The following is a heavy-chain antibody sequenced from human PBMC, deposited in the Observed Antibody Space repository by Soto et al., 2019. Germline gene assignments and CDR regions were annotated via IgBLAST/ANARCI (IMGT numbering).Heavy chain of an antibody. CDR2: IWYDGSNK. D-gene: IGHD1-26*01. J-gene: IGHJ6*02. CDR3: ARGISIPSVGASAYYYYYGMDV. CDR1: GFTISSYG. Sequence: PGGSLRLSCAASGFTISSYGMHWVRQAPGKGLEWVAVIWYDGSNKYYADSVKGRFTISRDNSKNTLYLQMNSLRAEDTAVYYCARGISIPSVGASAYYYYYGMDVWGQGTTVNVSS. V-gene: IGHV3-33*01.